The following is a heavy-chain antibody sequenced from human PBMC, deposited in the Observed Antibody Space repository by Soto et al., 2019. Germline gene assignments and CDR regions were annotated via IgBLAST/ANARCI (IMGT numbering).Heavy chain of an antibody. CDR1: GFTFSSYA. D-gene: IGHD2-15*01. CDR2: ISGSGGST. J-gene: IGHJ4*02. V-gene: IGHV3-23*01. CDR3: AKGGGGTYIVVVVAATQDY. Sequence: GGSLRLSCAASGFTFSSYAMSWVRQSPGKGLEWVSAISGSGGSTYYADSVKGRFTISRDNSKNTLYLQMNSLRAEDTAVYYCAKGGGGTYIVVVVAATQDYWGQGTLVTVSS.